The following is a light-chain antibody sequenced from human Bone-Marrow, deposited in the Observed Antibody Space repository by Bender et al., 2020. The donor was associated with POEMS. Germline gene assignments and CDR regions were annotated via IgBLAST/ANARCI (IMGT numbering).Light chain of an antibody. J-gene: IGLJ2*01. CDR1: NSNIGTNA. V-gene: IGLV1-44*01. Sequence: QSVLTQPPSASGTPGQRVTISCSGSNSNIGTNAVNWYQQFPGTAPKLLIYSDNERPSGVPDRFSAFKSGTSASLANSGLQSEDEANYCCAAGDAGLSGRVFGGGTKLTVL. CDR3: AAGDAGLSGRV. CDR2: SDN.